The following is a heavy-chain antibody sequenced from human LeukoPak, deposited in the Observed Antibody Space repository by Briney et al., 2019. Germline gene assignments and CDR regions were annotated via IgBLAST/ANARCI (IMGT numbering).Heavy chain of an antibody. CDR1: GFTFSSYS. Sequence: GGSLRLSCAASGFTFSSYSMNWVRQAPGKGLEWGSYISSSSSTIYYADSVKGRFTISRDNAKNSLYLQMNSLRAEDTAVYYCARATGYYYMDVWGKGTTVTVSS. D-gene: IGHD1-14*01. CDR2: ISSSSSTI. V-gene: IGHV3-48*01. J-gene: IGHJ6*03. CDR3: ARATGYYYMDV.